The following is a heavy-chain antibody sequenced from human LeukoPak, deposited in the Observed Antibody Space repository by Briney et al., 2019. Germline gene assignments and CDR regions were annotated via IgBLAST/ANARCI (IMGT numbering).Heavy chain of an antibody. Sequence: ASVKVSCKTSGYTFTGYYIHWVRQAPGQGLEWMGWMNPNSGNTGYAQKFQGRVTMTRNTSISTAYMELSSLRSEDTAVYYCASAHTYDFWSGYYPYYYYGMDAWGQGTTVTVSS. V-gene: IGHV1-8*02. J-gene: IGHJ6*02. D-gene: IGHD3-3*01. CDR3: ASAHTYDFWSGYYPYYYYGMDA. CDR2: MNPNSGNT. CDR1: GYTFTGYY.